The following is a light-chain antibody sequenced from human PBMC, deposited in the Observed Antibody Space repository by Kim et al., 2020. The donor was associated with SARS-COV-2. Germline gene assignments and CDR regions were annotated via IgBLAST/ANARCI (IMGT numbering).Light chain of an antibody. J-gene: IGKJ1*01. CDR1: QTITSNY. V-gene: IGKV3-20*01. CDR3: HQYGRSPWT. CDR2: GAS. Sequence: DIVLTQSPGTLSLSPGERATLSCRASQTITSNYLAWYQQKPGQAPTLLIYGASSRATDIPDRFSGSGSGTDFALVISTLEPEDSAFYFCHQYGRSPWTFGQGTKVDIK.